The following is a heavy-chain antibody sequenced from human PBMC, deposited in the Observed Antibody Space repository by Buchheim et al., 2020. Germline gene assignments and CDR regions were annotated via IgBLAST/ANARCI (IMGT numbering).Heavy chain of an antibody. D-gene: IGHD3-16*01. V-gene: IGHV3-33*01. J-gene: IGHJ6*02. CDR1: GFTFSSYG. Sequence: QVQLVESGGGVVQPGRSLRLSCAASGFTFSSYGMHWVRQAPGKGLEWVAVIWYDGSNKYYADSVKGRFTISRDNSKNTLYLQMNSRRAEDTAVYYCARDWDYYYGMDVWGQGTT. CDR2: IWYDGSNK. CDR3: ARDWDYYYGMDV.